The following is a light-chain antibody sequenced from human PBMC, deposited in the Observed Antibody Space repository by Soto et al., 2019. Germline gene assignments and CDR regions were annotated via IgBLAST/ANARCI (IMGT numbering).Light chain of an antibody. CDR2: DNN. Sequence: QSVLTQPPSVSAAPGQKVTISCSGSSSNIGSNYVSWYQQLPGTAPKLLIYDNNQRPSGIPDRFSASKSGTSATLGITGLQTGDDADYYCGTWDSSLSTNVFGTGTKLT. J-gene: IGLJ1*01. CDR3: GTWDSSLSTNV. CDR1: SSNIGSNY. V-gene: IGLV1-51*01.